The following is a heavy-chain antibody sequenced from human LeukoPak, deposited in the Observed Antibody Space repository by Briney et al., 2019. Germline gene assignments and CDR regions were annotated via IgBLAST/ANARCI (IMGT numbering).Heavy chain of an antibody. CDR1: GFTFSSYA. D-gene: IGHD4-17*01. CDR3: ARGWYGDRPRGFHN. J-gene: IGHJ4*02. CDR2: ISGSGENT. Sequence: PGGSLRLSCAASGFTFSSYAMTWVRQAPGKGPEWVSDISGSGENTSSADSVKGRFTISRDNSKNTLYLQMNSLRAEDTAIYYCARGWYGDRPRGFHNWGQGTLVTVSS. V-gene: IGHV3-23*01.